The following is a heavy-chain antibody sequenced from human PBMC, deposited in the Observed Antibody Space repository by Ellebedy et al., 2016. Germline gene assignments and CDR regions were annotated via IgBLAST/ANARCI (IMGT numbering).Heavy chain of an antibody. Sequence: GESLKISCAASGFTFSHYAMHWVRQAPGKGLEWVAFISYDGTNKYYADSVKGRFTISRDDSKNTLHLQVNSLRAEDTAVYYRAREGTFGDYSFDYWGQGAPVAVSS. CDR1: GFTFSHYA. CDR3: AREGTFGDYSFDY. V-gene: IGHV3-30-3*01. CDR2: ISYDGTNK. D-gene: IGHD4-17*01. J-gene: IGHJ4*02.